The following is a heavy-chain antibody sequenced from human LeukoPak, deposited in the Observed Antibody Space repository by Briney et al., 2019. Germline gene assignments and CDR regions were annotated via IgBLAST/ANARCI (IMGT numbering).Heavy chain of an antibody. CDR3: ARDSYGSGVQGDY. CDR2: IKQDGSEK. Sequence: PVGSLRLSCAASGFTFSSYWMSWGRQAPGKGLEWVANIKQDGSEKYYVDSVKGRFTISRDNAKNSLYLQMNSLRAEDTAVYYCARDSYGSGVQGDYWGQGTLVTVSS. V-gene: IGHV3-7*03. CDR1: GFTFSSYW. D-gene: IGHD3-10*01. J-gene: IGHJ4*02.